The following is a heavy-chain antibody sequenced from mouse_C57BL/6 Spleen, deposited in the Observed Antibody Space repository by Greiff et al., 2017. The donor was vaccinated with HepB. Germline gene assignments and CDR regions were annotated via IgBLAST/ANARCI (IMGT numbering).Heavy chain of an antibody. Sequence: QVQLKQPGAELVRPGSSVKLSCKASGYTFTSYWMHWVKQRPIQGLEWIGNIDPSDSETHYNQKFKDKATLTVDQSSSTAYMQLSSLTSEDSAVYYCARGPTVRYFDVWGTGTTVTVSS. CDR1: GYTFTSYW. D-gene: IGHD1-1*01. CDR3: ARGPTVRYFDV. V-gene: IGHV1-52*01. CDR2: IDPSDSET. J-gene: IGHJ1*03.